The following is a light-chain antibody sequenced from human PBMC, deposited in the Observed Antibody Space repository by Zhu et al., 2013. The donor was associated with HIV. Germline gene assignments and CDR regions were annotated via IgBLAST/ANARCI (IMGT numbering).Light chain of an antibody. CDR1: TSNIGNNY. V-gene: IGLV1-51*01. CDR2: DND. J-gene: IGLJ2*01. CDR3: GTWDSSLSAVV. Sequence: QSVLTQPPSVSAAPGQKVIISCSGITSNIGNNYVSWYQQLPGTAPKLLIYDNDKRPSGIPDRFSGSKSGTSATLGITGLQTGDEADYYCGTWDSSLSAVVFGGGTKLTVL.